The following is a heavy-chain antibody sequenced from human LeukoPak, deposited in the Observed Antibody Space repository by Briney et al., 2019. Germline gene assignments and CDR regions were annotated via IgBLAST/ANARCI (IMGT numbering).Heavy chain of an antibody. CDR2: IYYAGT. CDR3: ASRKLGNDY. J-gene: IGHJ4*02. Sequence: SETLSLTCTVSGGSVTDYYWSWIRQSPGKGLEWIGYIYYAGTSYNPSLKSRVTISADTSKNQFSLKLISVTAADTAVYYCASRKLGNDYWGQGTLVTVSS. D-gene: IGHD7-27*01. V-gene: IGHV4-59*02. CDR1: GGSVTDYY.